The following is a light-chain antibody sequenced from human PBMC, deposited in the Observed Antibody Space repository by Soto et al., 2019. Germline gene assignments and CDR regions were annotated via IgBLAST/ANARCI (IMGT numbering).Light chain of an antibody. Sequence: EIVLTQSPGTLSLSPGERATLSCRASQSVSSNYLAWYQQKPGQAPRLLIYAASSRATGIPDRFSGSGSGTDFTLTISRLEPEDFAVYYCQQHGSSVTFGGGTKVDIK. CDR2: AAS. CDR3: QQHGSSVT. V-gene: IGKV3-20*01. CDR1: QSVSSNY. J-gene: IGKJ4*01.